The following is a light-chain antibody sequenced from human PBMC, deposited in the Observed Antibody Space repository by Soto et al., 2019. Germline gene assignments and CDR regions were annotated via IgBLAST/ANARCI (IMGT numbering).Light chain of an antibody. CDR3: HQYNTGLRT. J-gene: IGKJ1*01. CDR1: QNVATN. V-gene: IGKV3-15*01. CDR2: GAY. Sequence: TVMTQSPVTLSVSLGERATLSCRASQNVATNMAWDQQKPGQPPRLLVYGAYIRAPGVPARFSGSGSETQFTLTINGLQSDDFAMYYCHQYNTGLRTFGRGTRVEV.